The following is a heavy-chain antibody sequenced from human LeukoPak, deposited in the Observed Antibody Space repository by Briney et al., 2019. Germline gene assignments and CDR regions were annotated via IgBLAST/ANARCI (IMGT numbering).Heavy chain of an antibody. J-gene: IGHJ4*02. V-gene: IGHV3-23*01. CDR1: GITLSNYG. CDR3: AKRGVVIRDFLVGFHKEAYYFDS. CDR2: LSGSGGGT. Sequence: PGGSLRLSCAVSGITLSNYGMSWVRQAPGKGLEWVACLSGSGGGTNYADSWQGRFTISRDNPKNTLYLQMNSLRAEDTAVYFCAKRGVVIRDFLVGFHKEAYYFDSWGQGALVTVSS. D-gene: IGHD3-10*01.